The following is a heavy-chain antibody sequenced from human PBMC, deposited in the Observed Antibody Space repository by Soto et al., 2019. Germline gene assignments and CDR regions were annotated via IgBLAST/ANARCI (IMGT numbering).Heavy chain of an antibody. J-gene: IGHJ6*02. Sequence: SETLSLTCTVSGGSISSGDYYWSWIRQPPGKGLEWIGYIYYSGSTYYNPSLKSRVTISVDTSKNQFSLKLSSVTAADTAVYYCARAKGVQDYYDSSGYYPLTNYYYYGMDVWGQGTTVTVSS. V-gene: IGHV4-30-4*01. CDR2: IYYSGST. D-gene: IGHD3-22*01. CDR1: GGSISSGDYY. CDR3: ARAKGVQDYYDSSGYYPLTNYYYYGMDV.